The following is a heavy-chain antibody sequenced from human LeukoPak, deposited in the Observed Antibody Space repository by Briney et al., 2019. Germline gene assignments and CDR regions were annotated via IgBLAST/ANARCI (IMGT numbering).Heavy chain of an antibody. CDR3: AKDEGQQQLEYYFDY. V-gene: IGHV3-30*18. J-gene: IGHJ4*02. D-gene: IGHD6-13*01. Sequence: PGGSLRLSCAASGFTFSSYGMHWVRQAPGKGLEWVVVISYDGSNKYYADSVKGRFTISRDNSKNTLYQQMNSLRAEATAVYYCAKDEGQQQLEYYFDYWGQGTLVTVSS. CDR1: GFTFSSYG. CDR2: ISYDGSNK.